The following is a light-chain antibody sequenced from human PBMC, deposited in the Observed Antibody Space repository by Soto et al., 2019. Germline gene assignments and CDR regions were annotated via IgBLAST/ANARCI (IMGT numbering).Light chain of an antibody. J-gene: IGKJ4*01. CDR3: QQYNNWPLT. CDR1: QSVSSK. CDR2: DAS. Sequence: EVVMTQSPATLSVSPGERATLSCRASQSVSSKVAWYQQKPGQAPRLLMYDASTRATGIPARFSGSGSGTEFTLSISSLQSEDFAAYYCQQYNNWPLTFGGGTKVEIK. V-gene: IGKV3-15*01.